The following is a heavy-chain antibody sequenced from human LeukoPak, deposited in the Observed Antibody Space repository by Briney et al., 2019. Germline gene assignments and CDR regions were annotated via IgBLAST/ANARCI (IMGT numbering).Heavy chain of an antibody. CDR3: ARPEPSSAAAGMDV. D-gene: IGHD6-13*01. J-gene: IGHJ6*02. V-gene: IGHV4-4*02. CDR1: GGSINSPKS. CDR2: RYHSGGT. Sequence: SETLSLTCAVSGGSINSPKSWSWVRQPPGKGLEWIGDRYHSGGTNYNPSLKSRVTISVDTSKNQFSLKLSSVTAADTAVYYCARPEPSSAAAGMDVWGQGTTVTVSS.